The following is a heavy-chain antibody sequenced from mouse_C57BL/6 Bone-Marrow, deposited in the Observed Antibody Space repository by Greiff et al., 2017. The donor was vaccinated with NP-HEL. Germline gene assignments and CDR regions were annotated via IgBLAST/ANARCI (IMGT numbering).Heavy chain of an antibody. CDR2: IDPANGNT. V-gene: IGHV14-3*01. Sequence: EVQLQQSVAELVRPGASVKLSCTASGFNIKNTYMHWVKQRPEQGLEWIGRIDPANGNTKYAPKFQGKATITADTSSNTAYLQLSSLTSEDTAIYYCASTLYSNSVFYAMDYWGQGTSVTVSS. D-gene: IGHD2-5*01. J-gene: IGHJ4*01. CDR1: GFNIKNTY. CDR3: ASTLYSNSVFYAMDY.